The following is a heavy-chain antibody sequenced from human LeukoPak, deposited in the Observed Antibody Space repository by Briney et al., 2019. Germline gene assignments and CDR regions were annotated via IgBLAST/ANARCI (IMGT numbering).Heavy chain of an antibody. Sequence: GGSLRLSCAASGXTFGSYVLNWVRQAPGKGLEWVSLISGSGDIIYYADSVKGRFTISRDNSKNTLYLQMDSLRAEDTAIYYCARGTLAGYFLGYWGRGTLVTVS. CDR1: GXTFGSYV. V-gene: IGHV3-23*01. CDR3: ARGTLAGYFLGY. CDR2: ISGSGDII. D-gene: IGHD6-19*01. J-gene: IGHJ4*02.